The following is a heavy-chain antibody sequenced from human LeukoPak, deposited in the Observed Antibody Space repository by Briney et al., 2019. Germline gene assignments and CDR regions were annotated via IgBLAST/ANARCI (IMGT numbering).Heavy chain of an antibody. Sequence: GESLRLSCAASGFTFSAYGMSWVRQAPGKGLEWVSHISDTVRDTWYANSVRGRFIISRDNSRDTVYLQMSSLRPEDTALYFCAKDNYGGIFASWGQGTLVTVSS. V-gene: IGHV3-23*01. J-gene: IGHJ4*02. CDR2: ISDTVRDT. D-gene: IGHD4-17*01. CDR3: AKDNYGGIFAS. CDR1: GFTFSAYG.